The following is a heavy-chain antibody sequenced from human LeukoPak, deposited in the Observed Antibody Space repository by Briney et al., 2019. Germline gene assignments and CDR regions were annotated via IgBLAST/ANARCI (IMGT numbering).Heavy chain of an antibody. CDR3: ARTSEGGYFDY. J-gene: IGHJ4*02. Sequence: GESLRLSCAVSGFTFSNYWMHWVRQAPGKGLVWVSRINGDGGSTTYADSLKGRFTISRDNAKNTLYLQMNRLRAEDTAVYYCARTSEGGYFDYWGQGAVVTVSS. CDR1: GFTFSNYW. CDR2: INGDGGST. V-gene: IGHV3-74*01.